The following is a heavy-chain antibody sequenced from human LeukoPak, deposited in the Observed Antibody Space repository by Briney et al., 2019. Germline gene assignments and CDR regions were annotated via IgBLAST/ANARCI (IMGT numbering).Heavy chain of an antibody. Sequence: AGGSLRLYCAASGFTFDDYAMHWVRQAPGKGLEWVSGISWNSGSIGYADSVKGRFTISRDNAKNSLYLQMNSLRAEDTALYYCAKDMGGSGYPYYFDYWGQGTLVTVSS. D-gene: IGHD3-22*01. J-gene: IGHJ4*02. CDR2: ISWNSGSI. CDR1: GFTFDDYA. CDR3: AKDMGGSGYPYYFDY. V-gene: IGHV3-9*01.